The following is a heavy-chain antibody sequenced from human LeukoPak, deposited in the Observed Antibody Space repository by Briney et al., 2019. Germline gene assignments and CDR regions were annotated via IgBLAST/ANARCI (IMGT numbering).Heavy chain of an antibody. CDR3: ARDYYDSSGSPEYFDY. J-gene: IGHJ4*02. Sequence: GGSLRLSCAASGFTFSSYWMHWVRQAPGKGLVWVSRINSDGSSTSYADSVKGRFTISRDNAKNTLYLQMNSLRAEDTAVYYWARDYYDSSGSPEYFDYWGQGTLVTVSS. D-gene: IGHD3-22*01. CDR2: INSDGSST. CDR1: GFTFSSYW. V-gene: IGHV3-74*01.